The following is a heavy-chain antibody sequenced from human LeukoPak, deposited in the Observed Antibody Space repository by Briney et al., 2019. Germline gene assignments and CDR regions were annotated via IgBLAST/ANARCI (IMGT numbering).Heavy chain of an antibody. CDR1: GFTVSSNY. J-gene: IGHJ4*02. D-gene: IGHD3-22*01. Sequence: GGSLRLSCAASGFTVSSNYMSWVRQAPGKGLEWVSVIYSGGTIYYADSVKGRFTISRDNSKNTLYLQMNSLRAEDTAVYYCARGTYYDSSGYRGRDYWGQGTLVTVSS. CDR2: IYSGGTI. CDR3: ARGTYYDSSGYRGRDY. V-gene: IGHV3-53*01.